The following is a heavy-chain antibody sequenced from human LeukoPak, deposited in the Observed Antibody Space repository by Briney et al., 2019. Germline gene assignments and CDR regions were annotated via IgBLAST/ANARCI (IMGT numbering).Heavy chain of an antibody. V-gene: IGHV1-8*03. J-gene: IGHJ6*03. Sequence: GASVKVSCKASGYTFTGYYMHWVRQATGQGLEWMGWMNPNGGNTGYAQKFQGRVTITRNTSISTAYMELSSLRSEDTAVYYCARVVRSSWYSYRRYYYYMDVWGKGTTVTVSS. CDR1: GYTFTGYY. CDR2: MNPNGGNT. D-gene: IGHD6-13*01. CDR3: ARVVRSSWYSYRRYYYYMDV.